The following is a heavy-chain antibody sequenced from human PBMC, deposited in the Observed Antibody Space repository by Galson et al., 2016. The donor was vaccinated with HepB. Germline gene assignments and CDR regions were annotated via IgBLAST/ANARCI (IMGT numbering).Heavy chain of an antibody. V-gene: IGHV3-21*01. J-gene: IGHJ4*02. CDR2: ISSSSNYI. CDR3: ARDPRGPQVWATYFDC. Sequence: SLRLSCAASGVNFSSYSMNWVRQAPGKGLEWVSSISSSSNYIYYAESVKGRFTISRDNAKNSLYLQMNSLRAGDTAVYYCARDPRGPQVWATYFDCWGQGTLVTVSS. D-gene: IGHD5-18*01. CDR1: GVNFSSYS.